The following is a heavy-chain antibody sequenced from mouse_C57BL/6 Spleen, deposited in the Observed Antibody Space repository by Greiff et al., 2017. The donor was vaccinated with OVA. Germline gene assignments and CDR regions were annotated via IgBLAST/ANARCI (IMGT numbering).Heavy chain of an antibody. V-gene: IGHV1-81*01. CDR3: ARPLTTVVATSEYFDV. Sequence: VQLQQSGAELARPGASVKLSCKASGYTFTSYGISWVKQRTGQGLEWIGEIYPRSGNTYYNEKFKGKATLTADKSSSTAYMELRSLTSEDSAVYFCARPLTTVVATSEYFDVWGTGTTVTVSS. J-gene: IGHJ1*03. D-gene: IGHD1-1*01. CDR2: IYPRSGNT. CDR1: GYTFTSYG.